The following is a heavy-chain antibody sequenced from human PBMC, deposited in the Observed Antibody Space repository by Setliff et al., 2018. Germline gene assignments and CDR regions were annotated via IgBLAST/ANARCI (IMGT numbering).Heavy chain of an antibody. J-gene: IGHJ4*02. CDR3: AKVGIFGGGYFDF. V-gene: IGHV3-48*01. D-gene: IGHD3-3*01. CDR1: GFSFSSYE. CDR2: ISGRSDTV. Sequence: GSLGLSCAASGFSFSSYEMNWVRQAPGKGLEWVSSISGRSDTVYYGDSVKGRFTISRDNAKNSLYLQMNSLRAEDTAVYYCAKVGIFGGGYFDFWGQGALVTVSS.